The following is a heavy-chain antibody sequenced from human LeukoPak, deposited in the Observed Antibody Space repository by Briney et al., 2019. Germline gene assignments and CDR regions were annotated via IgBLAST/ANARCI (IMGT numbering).Heavy chain of an antibody. CDR1: RFTFSACG. V-gene: IGHV3-30*18. J-gene: IGHJ4*02. Sequence: PGGSLRLSCAASRFTFSACGMHWVRQAPGKGLEWLAAISFDGSHKYYADSVKGRFTISRDNSMNTLYLQMNSLRAEDTAVYYCAKGTAVDRQYFENWGQGTLVTVSS. D-gene: IGHD1-1*01. CDR3: AKGTAVDRQYFEN. CDR2: ISFDGSHK.